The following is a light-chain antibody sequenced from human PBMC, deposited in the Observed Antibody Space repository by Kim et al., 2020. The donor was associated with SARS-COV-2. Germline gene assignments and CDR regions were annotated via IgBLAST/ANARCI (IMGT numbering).Light chain of an antibody. Sequence: ASVKLTCTLSSGHSSYAIAWHQQQPEKGPRYLMKLTSDGSHSKGDGIPDRFSGSSSGAERYLTISSLQSEDEADYYCQTWDTGIRVFGGGTKLTVL. CDR2: LTSDGSH. V-gene: IGLV4-69*01. CDR1: SGHSSYA. CDR3: QTWDTGIRV. J-gene: IGLJ3*02.